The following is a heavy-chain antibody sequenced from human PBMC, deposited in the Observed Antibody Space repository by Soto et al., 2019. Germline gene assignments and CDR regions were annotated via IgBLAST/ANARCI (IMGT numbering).Heavy chain of an antibody. CDR2: ISYDGSNK. V-gene: IGHV3-30-3*01. CDR1: GFTFSSYA. CDR3: ARDRAMIVVVSDAFDI. Sequence: GGSLRLSCAASGFTFSSYAMHWVRQAPGKGLEWVAVISYDGSNKYYADSVKGRFTTSRDNSKNTLYLQMNSLRAEDTAVYYCARDRAMIVVVSDAFDIWGQGTMVTVSS. D-gene: IGHD3-22*01. J-gene: IGHJ3*02.